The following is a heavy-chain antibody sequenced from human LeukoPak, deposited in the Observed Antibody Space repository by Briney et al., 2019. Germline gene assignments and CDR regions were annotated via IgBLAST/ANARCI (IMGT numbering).Heavy chain of an antibody. V-gene: IGHV1-69*13. CDR3: ARVMSGWSTIYYFDY. J-gene: IGHJ4*02. D-gene: IGHD6-19*01. CDR1: GGTFSSYA. CDR2: IIPIFGTA. Sequence: GASVKVSCKASGGTFSSYAISWVRQAPGQGLEWMGGIIPIFGTANYAQKFQGRVTITADESTSTAYMELSSLRSEDTAVYYCARVMSGWSTIYYFDYWGQGTLVTVSS.